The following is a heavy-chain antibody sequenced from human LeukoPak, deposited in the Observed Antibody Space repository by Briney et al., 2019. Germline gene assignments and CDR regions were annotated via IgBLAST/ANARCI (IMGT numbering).Heavy chain of an antibody. Sequence: GSLRLSCAASGFTFSLYWMNWVRRAPGKGLEWVANIKQDGSEKNYVDSVKGRFTISRDNAKNSLYLQMNNLRVEDTAMYYCAGGTGFIIKDWGQGTLVTVSS. D-gene: IGHD3-9*01. CDR1: GFTFSLYW. CDR2: IKQDGSEK. V-gene: IGHV3-7*03. J-gene: IGHJ4*02. CDR3: AGGTGFIIKD.